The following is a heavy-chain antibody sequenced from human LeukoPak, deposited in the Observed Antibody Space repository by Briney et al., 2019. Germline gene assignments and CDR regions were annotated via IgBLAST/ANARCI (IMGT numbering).Heavy chain of an antibody. CDR2: IYYSGST. J-gene: IGHJ6*02. D-gene: IGHD1-1*01. CDR1: GGSISSGGYY. V-gene: IGHV4-31*03. CDR3: ARAHASFGTTPTYYYYGMDV. Sequence: SETLSLTCTVSGGSISSGGYYWSWIHQHPGKGLEWIGYIYYSGSTYYNPSLKSRVTISVDTSKNQFSLKLSSVTAADTAVYYCARAHASFGTTPTYYYYGMDVWGQGPRSPSP.